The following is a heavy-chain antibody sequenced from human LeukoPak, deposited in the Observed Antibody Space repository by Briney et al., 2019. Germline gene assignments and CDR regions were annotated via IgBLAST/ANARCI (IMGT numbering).Heavy chain of an antibody. Sequence: GGSLRLSCAGSGFTFSNFAMSWVRQAPGKGLEWVSSISDRGATTYYTDSVKGRLTTSRDNSRNTLYLQMHSLRDEDTALYHCAILPIALTKGHYGMDVWGQGTTVTVSS. CDR1: GFTFSNFA. V-gene: IGHV3-23*01. CDR2: ISDRGATT. D-gene: IGHD2-21*01. J-gene: IGHJ6*01. CDR3: AILPIALTKGHYGMDV.